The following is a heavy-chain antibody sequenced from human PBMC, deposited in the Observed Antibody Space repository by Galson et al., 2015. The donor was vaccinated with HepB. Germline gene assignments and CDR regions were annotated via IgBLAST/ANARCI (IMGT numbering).Heavy chain of an antibody. D-gene: IGHD3-22*01. V-gene: IGHV3-30-3*01. CDR1: GFTFSSYA. CDR3: ASYHGSGYYYYY. J-gene: IGHJ4*02. CDR2: ISYDGSNK. Sequence: SLRLSCAASGFTFSSYAMHWVRQTPGKGLEWVAVISYDGSNKYYADSVKGRFTISRDNSKNTLYLQMNSLRAEDTAVYYCASYHGSGYYYYYWGQGTLVTVSS.